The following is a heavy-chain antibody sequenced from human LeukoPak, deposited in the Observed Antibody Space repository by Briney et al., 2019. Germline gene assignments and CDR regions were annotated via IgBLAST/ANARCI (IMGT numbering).Heavy chain of an antibody. D-gene: IGHD3-22*01. CDR3: ASLPYYYDSSGYYSKSFDY. J-gene: IGHJ4*02. V-gene: IGHV4-4*02. CDR1: GGSISSSNW. CDR2: IYHSGST. Sequence: SGTLSLTCAVSGGSISSSNWWSWVRQPPGKGLEWIGEIYHSGSTNYNPSLKSRVTISVNKSKNQFSLKLSSVTAADTAVYYCASLPYYYDSSGYYSKSFDYWGQGTLVTVSS.